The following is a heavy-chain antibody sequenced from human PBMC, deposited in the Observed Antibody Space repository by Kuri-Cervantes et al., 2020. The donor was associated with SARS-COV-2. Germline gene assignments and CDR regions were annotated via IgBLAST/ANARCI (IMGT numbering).Heavy chain of an antibody. D-gene: IGHD5-12*01. CDR2: ISSSSSYT. Sequence: GGSLRLSCAASGFTFSDYYMSWIRQAPGKGLEWVSYISSSSSYTNYADSVKGRFTISRDNAKNSLYLQMNSLRAEDTAVYYCARGSSGYDLTFDYWGQGTLVTDSS. CDR3: ARGSSGYDLTFDY. J-gene: IGHJ4*02. CDR1: GFTFSDYY. V-gene: IGHV3-11*06.